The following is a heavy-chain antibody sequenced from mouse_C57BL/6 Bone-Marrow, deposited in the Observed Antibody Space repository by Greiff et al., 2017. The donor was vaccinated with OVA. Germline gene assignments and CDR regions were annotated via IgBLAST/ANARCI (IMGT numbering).Heavy chain of an antibody. J-gene: IGHJ3*01. CDR2: ISGGGGNT. CDR3: ARQGYGSKTCAY. CDR1: GFTFSSYT. D-gene: IGHD1-1*01. Sequence: EVQRVESGGGLVKPGGSLKLSCAASGFTFSSYTMSWVRQTPEKRLEWVATISGGGGNTYYPDSVKGRFTISRDNAKNTLYLQMSSLRSEDTALYYCARQGYGSKTCAYWGQGPLVTVSA. V-gene: IGHV5-9*01.